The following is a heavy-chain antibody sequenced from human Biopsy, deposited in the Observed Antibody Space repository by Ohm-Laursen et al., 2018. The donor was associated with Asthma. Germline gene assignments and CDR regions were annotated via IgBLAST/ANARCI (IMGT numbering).Heavy chain of an antibody. CDR3: ARAPYSDAIDS. Sequence: ASVKVSCKTSGFPFTAYYIHWVRQAPGQGLEWMGWISLNTGDANLAQKFRGWVTMTRDTSTSTAYLVLSGLKSHDTAVYYCARAPYSDAIDSWGQGTLVAVSS. CDR1: GFPFTAYY. V-gene: IGHV1-2*04. CDR2: ISLNTGDA. J-gene: IGHJ4*02. D-gene: IGHD1-26*01.